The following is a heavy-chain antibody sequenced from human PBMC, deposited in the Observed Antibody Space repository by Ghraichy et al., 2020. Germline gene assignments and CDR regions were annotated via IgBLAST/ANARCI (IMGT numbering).Heavy chain of an antibody. CDR2: IYHSGST. CDR3: ARGLTYYDILTGYSPTNYFDY. D-gene: IGHD3-9*01. J-gene: IGHJ4*02. CDR1: GGSISSGGYS. V-gene: IGHV4-30-2*01. Sequence: SETLSLTCAVSGGSISSGGYSWSWIRQPPGKGLEWIGYIYHSGSTYYNPSLKSRVTISVDRSKNQFSLKLSSVTAADTAVYYCARGLTYYDILTGYSPTNYFDYWGQGTLVTVSS.